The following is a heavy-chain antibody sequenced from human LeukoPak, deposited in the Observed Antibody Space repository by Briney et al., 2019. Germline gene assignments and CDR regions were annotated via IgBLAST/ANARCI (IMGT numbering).Heavy chain of an antibody. D-gene: IGHD1-1*01. CDR3: AKQDERNYYYFMDV. CDR1: GFTFDNYA. J-gene: IGHJ6*03. Sequence: GGSLRLSCAASGFTFDNYAMSWVRQAPGKGPEWVSSISASGDTTYHADSVKGRFTISRDNSKNTLFLQMDSLRAEDTALYYCAKQDERNYYYFMDVWGRGTTVTVSS. CDR2: ISASGDTT. V-gene: IGHV3-23*01.